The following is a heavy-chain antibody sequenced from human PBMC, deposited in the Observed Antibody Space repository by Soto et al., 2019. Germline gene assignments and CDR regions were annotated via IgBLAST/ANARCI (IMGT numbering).Heavy chain of an antibody. CDR1: GGSISTYF. D-gene: IGHD7-27*01. V-gene: IGHV4-59*01. Sequence: SQTLSLTCTVSGGSISTYFWSWIRQPPGKGPEWLGYINYSGNTNYNPSLKNRATMSIDTSKKELSLKLRSLTATDTAVYYCARDTGDGTFDFWGQGTLVTVSS. J-gene: IGHJ4*02. CDR3: ARDTGDGTFDF. CDR2: INYSGNT.